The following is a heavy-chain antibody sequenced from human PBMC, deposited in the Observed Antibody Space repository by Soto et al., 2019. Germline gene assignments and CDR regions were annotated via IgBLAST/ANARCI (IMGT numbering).Heavy chain of an antibody. Sequence: GSGPTLVNPTETLTLTCTVSGFSLGSARMGVSWIRQPPGKALEWLAHILSNDEKSYSTSLKSRLTISKDTSKSQVVLTMTNMDPVDTATYYCARIWYCSGGSCRGGYYFDYWGQGTLVTVSS. J-gene: IGHJ4*02. CDR3: ARIWYCSGGSCRGGYYFDY. CDR2: ILSNDEK. CDR1: GFSLGSARMG. V-gene: IGHV2-26*01. D-gene: IGHD2-15*01.